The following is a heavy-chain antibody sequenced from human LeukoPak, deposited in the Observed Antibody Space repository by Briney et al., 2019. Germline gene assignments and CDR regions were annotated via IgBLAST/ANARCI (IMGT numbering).Heavy chain of an antibody. CDR2: INPSGGST. CDR3: ARTDLAAAGHGAWFDP. D-gene: IGHD6-13*01. CDR1: XYTFTXXX. V-gene: IGHV1-46*01. Sequence: XXXSXYTFTXXXMHWXRQAPGQGLEWMGIINPSGGSTSYAQKFQGRVTMTRDTSTSTVYMELSSLRSEDTAVYYCARTDLAAAGHGAWFDPWGQGTLVTVSS. J-gene: IGHJ5*02.